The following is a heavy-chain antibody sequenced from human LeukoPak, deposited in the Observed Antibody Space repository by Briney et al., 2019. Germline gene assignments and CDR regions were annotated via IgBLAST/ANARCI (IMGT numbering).Heavy chain of an antibody. D-gene: IGHD3-10*01. Sequence: PGGSLRLSCAASGFTFSSYWMSWVRQAPGKGLEWVANIKQDESEKYYVDSVKGRFTISRDNAKNSLYLQMNSLRAEDTAVYYCAREGGITMVRGVIIVSTEPFDIWGQGTMVTVSS. J-gene: IGHJ3*02. CDR3: AREGGITMVRGVIIVSTEPFDI. V-gene: IGHV3-7*01. CDR1: GFTFSSYW. CDR2: IKQDESEK.